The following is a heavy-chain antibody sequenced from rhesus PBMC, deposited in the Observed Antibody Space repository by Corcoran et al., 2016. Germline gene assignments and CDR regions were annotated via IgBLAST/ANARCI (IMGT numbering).Heavy chain of an antibody. V-gene: IGHV4-93*02. CDR3: ARRALVYYFDY. CDR1: GGSISSSNW. D-gene: IGHD2-39*01. J-gene: IGHJ4*01. Sequence: QVQLQESGPAVVKPSETLSLTCAVSGGSISSSNWWSWIRQSPGKGLEWIGGIYGSGGSTEYNPSLKSRVTISIDTSKNQFYLKLSSVTAADTAVYYCARRALVYYFDYWGQGVLVTVSS. CDR2: IYGSGGST.